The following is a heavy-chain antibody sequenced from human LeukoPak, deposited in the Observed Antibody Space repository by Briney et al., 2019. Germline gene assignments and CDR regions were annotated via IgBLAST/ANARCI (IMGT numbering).Heavy chain of an antibody. CDR1: GGSISSDGYY. CDR3: ARRGGSSWYYFDY. CDR2: IYYSGST. D-gene: IGHD6-13*01. J-gene: IGHJ4*02. Sequence: PSQTLSLTCSVSGGSISSDGYYWGWIRQPPGKGLEWIGSIYYSGSTYYNPSLKSRVTISVDTSKNQFSLKLSSVTAADTAVYYCARRGGSSWYYFDYWGQGTLVTVSS. V-gene: IGHV4-39*01.